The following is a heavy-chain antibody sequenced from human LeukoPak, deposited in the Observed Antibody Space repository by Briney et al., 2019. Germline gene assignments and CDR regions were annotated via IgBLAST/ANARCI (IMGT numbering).Heavy chain of an antibody. Sequence: GGSLRLSCAASGFTFSSYGMHWVRQAPGRGLEWVAVISYDGSNKYYADSVKGRFTISRDNSKNMLYLEMNSLRAEDTAVYYCAKERSGNYPGVVDYWGQGTLASVSS. CDR3: AKERSGNYPGVVDY. CDR1: GFTFSSYG. D-gene: IGHD1-26*01. CDR2: ISYDGSNK. J-gene: IGHJ4*02. V-gene: IGHV3-30*18.